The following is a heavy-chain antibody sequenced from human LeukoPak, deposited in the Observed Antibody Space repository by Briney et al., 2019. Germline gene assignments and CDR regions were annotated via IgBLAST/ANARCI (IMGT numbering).Heavy chain of an antibody. D-gene: IGHD6-13*01. V-gene: IGHV3-23*01. Sequence: GGSLRLSCAAYGFPFSTYAMSWVRQAPGKGLEWVSGLSGSGGATYYADSVKGPFTISRDTSKNTLYLQMNSLRAEDTAVYYCAKDRGIAATGYHDAFDIWGQGTMVTVSS. CDR3: AKDRGIAATGYHDAFDI. J-gene: IGHJ3*02. CDR1: GFPFSTYA. CDR2: LSGSGGAT.